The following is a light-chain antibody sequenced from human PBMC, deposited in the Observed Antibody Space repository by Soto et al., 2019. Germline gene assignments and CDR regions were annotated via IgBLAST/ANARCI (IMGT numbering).Light chain of an antibody. V-gene: IGKV3D-15*01. CDR1: QSINSD. CDR3: QQYNSYRA. CDR2: GAS. Sequence: LLMPQSPATLSVSPGETTRLSCRASQSINSDVAWYKHKVGQTPRLLIHGASTRATGIAARFSGSGSGTEFTLTIRSLKPDDFATYYCQQYNSYRAFGQGTKVDIK. J-gene: IGKJ1*01.